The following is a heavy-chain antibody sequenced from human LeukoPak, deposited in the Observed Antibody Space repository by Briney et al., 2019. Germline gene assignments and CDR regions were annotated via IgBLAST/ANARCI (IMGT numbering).Heavy chain of an antibody. J-gene: IGHJ4*02. V-gene: IGHV3-23*01. D-gene: IGHD5-18*01. Sequence: TGGSLRLSCAVSGFTFATYAMSWVRQAPGKGLEWVSSIHGTGGTTSYADSVKGRFTISRDKSKNTLYLQMNSLRAEDTAVYYCAKDRYSYAFEYSDSWGQGTLVTVSS. CDR2: IHGTGGTT. CDR3: AKDRYSYAFEYSDS. CDR1: GFTFATYA.